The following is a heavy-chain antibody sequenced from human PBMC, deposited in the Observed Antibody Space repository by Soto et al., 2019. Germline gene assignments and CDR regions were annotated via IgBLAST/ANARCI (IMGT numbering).Heavy chain of an antibody. V-gene: IGHV3-33*01. Sequence: GGSLRLSCAASGFTFSSYGMHWVRQAPGKGLEWVAVIWYDGSNKYYAYSVKGRFTISRDNSKHTLYLQMNCLRAEDTAVYYCARDQSVVPAAMSWLNWYFDLWGRGTLVTVSS. D-gene: IGHD2-2*01. CDR3: ARDQSVVPAAMSWLNWYFDL. J-gene: IGHJ2*01. CDR1: GFTFSSYG. CDR2: IWYDGSNK.